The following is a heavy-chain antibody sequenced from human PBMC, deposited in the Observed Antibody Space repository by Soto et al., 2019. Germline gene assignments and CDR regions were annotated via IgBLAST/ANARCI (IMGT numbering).Heavy chain of an antibody. CDR2: INPNSGGT. D-gene: IGHD1-20*01. J-gene: IGHJ6*02. Sequence: GASVKVSCKASGYTFTGYYMHWVRQAPGQGLEWMGWINPNSGGTNYAQKFQGRVTMTRDTSISTAYMELSRLRSDDTAVYYCARVHNWDYYYYGMDVWGQGTTVTVSS. CDR1: GYTFTGYY. V-gene: IGHV1-2*02. CDR3: ARVHNWDYYYYGMDV.